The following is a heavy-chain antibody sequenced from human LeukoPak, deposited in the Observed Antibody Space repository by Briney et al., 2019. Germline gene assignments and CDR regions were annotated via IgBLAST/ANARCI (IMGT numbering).Heavy chain of an antibody. V-gene: IGHV3-48*03. CDR2: ITADGTHK. Sequence: GGSLRLSCAASGFTFSNYEMNWVRQAPGKGLEWVSYITADGTHKYDADSVKGRFTTSRDNAKNSLYLHMNSLRVDDTAIYYCAREVQWELPDYWGQGTLVTVSS. D-gene: IGHD1-26*01. CDR3: AREVQWELPDY. J-gene: IGHJ4*02. CDR1: GFTFSNYE.